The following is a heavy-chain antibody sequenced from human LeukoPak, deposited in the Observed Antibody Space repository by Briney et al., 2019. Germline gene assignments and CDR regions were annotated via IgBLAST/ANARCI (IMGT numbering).Heavy chain of an antibody. CDR3: ATARSGPTVTTHNWFDP. CDR2: IIPIFGTA. V-gene: IGHV1-69*13. CDR1: GYTVTGYY. D-gene: IGHD4-17*01. J-gene: IGHJ5*02. Sequence: SVKVSCKASGYTVTGYYMHWVRQAPGQGLEWMGGIIPIFGTAKYAQKFQGRVTITADESTSTAYMELSSLRSEDTAVYYCATARSGPTVTTHNWFDPWGQGTLVTVSS.